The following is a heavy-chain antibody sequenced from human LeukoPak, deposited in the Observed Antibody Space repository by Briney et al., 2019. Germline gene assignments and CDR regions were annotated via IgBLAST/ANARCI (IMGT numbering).Heavy chain of an antibody. J-gene: IGHJ6*03. Sequence: GGSLRLSCAASGFTVSSNYMSWVRQAPGKGLEWVSVIYSGGSTYYADSVKGRFTISRDNSKNTLYLQMNSLRAEDTAVYYCARDRVRGVTGMDVWGKGTTVTVSS. V-gene: IGHV3-53*01. CDR1: GFTVSSNY. D-gene: IGHD3-10*01. CDR3: ARDRVRGVTGMDV. CDR2: IYSGGST.